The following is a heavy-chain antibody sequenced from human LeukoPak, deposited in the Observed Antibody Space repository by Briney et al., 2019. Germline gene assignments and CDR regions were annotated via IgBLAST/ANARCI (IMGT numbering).Heavy chain of an antibody. CDR1: GLSFSNNG. J-gene: IGHJ5*02. CDR3: AKARGTYCVDT. CDR2: IQSDGTNE. V-gene: IGHV3-30*02. Sequence: GRSLRLSCAASGLSFSNNGMHWVRQAPGKGLEWVAFIQSDGTNEYYADSVKGRFTISRDNSKHTLYLQINSLRAEDTALYYCAKARGTYCVDTWGQGTLVTVSS. D-gene: IGHD1-26*01.